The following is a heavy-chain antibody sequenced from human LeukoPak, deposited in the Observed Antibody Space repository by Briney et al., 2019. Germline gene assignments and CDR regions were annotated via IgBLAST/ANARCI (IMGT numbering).Heavy chain of an antibody. Sequence: KTSETLSLTCAVYGGSFSGYYWSWIRQPPGKGLEWIGEINHSGSTNYNPPLKSRVTISVDTSKNQFSLKLSSVTAADTAVYYCARLFRRGVVPAAIRGFDYWGQGTLVTVSS. J-gene: IGHJ4*02. CDR3: ARLFRRGVVPAAIRGFDY. D-gene: IGHD2-2*02. V-gene: IGHV4-34*01. CDR2: INHSGST. CDR1: GGSFSGYY.